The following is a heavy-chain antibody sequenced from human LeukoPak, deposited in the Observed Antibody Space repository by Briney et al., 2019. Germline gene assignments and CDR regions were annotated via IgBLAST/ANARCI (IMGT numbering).Heavy chain of an antibody. CDR3: ARDRLKDAAAGTSFLFVY. J-gene: IGHJ4*02. D-gene: IGHD6-13*01. CDR1: GLTFSDYY. Sequence: GGSLRLSCAASGLTFSDYYMSWIRQAPGKGLEWVSYISSSSSYTNYADSVKGRFTISRDNAKNSLYLQMNSLRAEDTAVYYCARDRLKDAAAGTSFLFVYWGQGTLVTVSS. V-gene: IGHV3-11*06. CDR2: ISSSSSYT.